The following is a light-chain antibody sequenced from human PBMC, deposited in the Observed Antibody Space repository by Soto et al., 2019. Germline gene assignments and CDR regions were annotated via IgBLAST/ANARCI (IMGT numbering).Light chain of an antibody. CDR2: AES. Sequence: DMEMTQSPSSLSAFVGDRVTITCRASQSISNYLNWYQHKPGKVPKILIYAESSLRSGVPTRFSGSGSVTDFTLTINSQQPEELATYYCQQSYGTPLTFGGGTKIEIK. V-gene: IGKV1-39*01. CDR3: QQSYGTPLT. J-gene: IGKJ4*01. CDR1: QSISNY.